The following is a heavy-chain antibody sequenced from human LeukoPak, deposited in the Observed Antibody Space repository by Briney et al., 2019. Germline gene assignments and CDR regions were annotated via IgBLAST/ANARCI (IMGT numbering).Heavy chain of an antibody. CDR2: IWYDGSNK. CDR3: AREGFIGSFDY. D-gene: IGHD2-15*01. CDR1: GFTFSSYG. V-gene: IGHV3-33*01. Sequence: GGSLRLSCAASGFTFSSYGMHWVRQAPGKGLEWLAVIWYDGSNKYYADSVKGRFTISRDNSKNTLYLQMNSLRAEDTAVYYCAREGFIGSFDYWGQGTLVTVSS. J-gene: IGHJ4*02.